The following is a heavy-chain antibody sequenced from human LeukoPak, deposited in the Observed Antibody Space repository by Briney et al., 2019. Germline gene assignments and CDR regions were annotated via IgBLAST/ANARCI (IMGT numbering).Heavy chain of an antibody. Sequence: ASVKVSCKASGYTFTGYYMHWVRQTPGQGREWMGWINPNSGGTNYAQKFQGRVTMTRDTSISTAYMELSRLRSDDTAVYYCARDRWQWLAFDYWGQGTLVTVSP. D-gene: IGHD6-19*01. CDR2: INPNSGGT. V-gene: IGHV1-2*02. CDR1: GYTFTGYY. J-gene: IGHJ4*02. CDR3: ARDRWQWLAFDY.